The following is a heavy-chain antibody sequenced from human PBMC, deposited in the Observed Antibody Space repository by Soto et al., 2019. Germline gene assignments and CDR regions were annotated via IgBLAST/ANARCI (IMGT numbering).Heavy chain of an antibody. V-gene: IGHV3-23*01. CDR2: LSDSGDSI. D-gene: IGHD6-13*01. CDR3: AKVSSSWYAGFFDL. Sequence: PGGSLRLSCTASGFTFSSHAMTWVRQAPGKGLEWVSGLSDSGDSIYYADSVKGRFTIYRDNSMNTLYLQMNTLRVEDTAVYYCAKVSSSWYAGFFDLWGQG. J-gene: IGHJ4*02. CDR1: GFTFSSHA.